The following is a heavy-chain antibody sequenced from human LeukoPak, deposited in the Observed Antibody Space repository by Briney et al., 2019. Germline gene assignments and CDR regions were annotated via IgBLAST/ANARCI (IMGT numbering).Heavy chain of an antibody. Sequence: GGSLGLSCAASGFSFNSYGMSWVRQAPGKGLEWVSGIVGGGYDTYYADSVMGRFTISRDNSKNTLYLQMNSLRAEDTAVYYCAKSGTAMVRDHFDYWGQGTLVTVSS. CDR2: IVGGGYDT. V-gene: IGHV3-23*01. CDR3: AKSGTAMVRDHFDY. J-gene: IGHJ4*02. CDR1: GFSFNSYG. D-gene: IGHD5-18*01.